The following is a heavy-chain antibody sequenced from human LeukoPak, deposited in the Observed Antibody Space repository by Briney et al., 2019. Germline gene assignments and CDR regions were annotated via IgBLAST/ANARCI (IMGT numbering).Heavy chain of an antibody. Sequence: ASVKVSCKASGYTFTGYYMHWVRQAPGQGLEWMGWINPNSGGTNYAQKFQGWVTMTRDTSISTAYMELSRLRSDDTAVYYCARGRRPITMVRGVIITGDAFDIWGQGTMVTVSS. V-gene: IGHV1-2*04. CDR2: INPNSGGT. D-gene: IGHD3-10*01. CDR1: GYTFTGYY. J-gene: IGHJ3*02. CDR3: ARGRRPITMVRGVIITGDAFDI.